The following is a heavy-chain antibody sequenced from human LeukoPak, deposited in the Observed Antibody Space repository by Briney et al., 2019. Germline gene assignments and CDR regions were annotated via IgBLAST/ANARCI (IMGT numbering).Heavy chain of an antibody. D-gene: IGHD1-26*01. CDR1: GGSISSYY. Sequence: SETLSLTCTVSGGSISSYYWSWIRQPPGKGLEWIGYIYYSGSTNYNPSLKSRVTISVDTSKNQFSLKLSFVTAADTAVYYCARDYSGSHDYWGQGTLVTVSS. CDR3: ARDYSGSHDY. CDR2: IYYSGST. V-gene: IGHV4-59*01. J-gene: IGHJ4*02.